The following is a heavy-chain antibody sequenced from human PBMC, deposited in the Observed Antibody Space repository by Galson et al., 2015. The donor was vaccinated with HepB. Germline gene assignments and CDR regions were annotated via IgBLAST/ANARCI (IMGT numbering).Heavy chain of an antibody. CDR3: AKGADYGGHDP. V-gene: IGHV3-30*18. CDR1: GFTFSSYG. Sequence: SLRLSCAASGFTFSSYGMHWVRQAPGKGLEWVAVISYDGSNKYYADSVKGRFTISRDNSKNTLYLQMNGLRAEDTAVYYCAKGADYGGHDPWGQGTLVTVSS. J-gene: IGHJ5*02. D-gene: IGHD4-23*01. CDR2: ISYDGSNK.